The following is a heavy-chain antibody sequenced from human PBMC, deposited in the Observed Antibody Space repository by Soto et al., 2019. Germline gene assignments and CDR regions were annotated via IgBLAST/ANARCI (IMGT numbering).Heavy chain of an antibody. CDR2: INHSGST. V-gene: IGHV4-34*01. CDR1: GGSFSGYY. J-gene: IGHJ4*02. D-gene: IGHD3-16*01. CDR3: ARARSAAGGRYYFDY. Sequence: SETLSLTCAVYGGSFSGYYWSWIRQPPGKGLEWIGEINHSGSTNYNPSLKSRVTISVDTSKNQFSLKLSSVTAADTAVYYCARARSAAGGRYYFDYWGQGTLVTVSS.